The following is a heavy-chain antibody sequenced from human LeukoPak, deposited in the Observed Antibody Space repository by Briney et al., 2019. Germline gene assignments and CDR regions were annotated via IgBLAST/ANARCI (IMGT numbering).Heavy chain of an antibody. CDR3: ARGDKKENQSGPSGYFDP. V-gene: IGHV1-69*04. CDR2: IIPILGIA. J-gene: IGHJ5*02. Sequence: SVKVSCKASGGTFSSYAISWVRQAPGQGLEWMGRIIPILGIANYAQKFQGRVTITADKSTSTAYMELSSLRSEDTAVYYCARGDKKENQSGPSGYFDPWGQGTLVTVSS. D-gene: IGHD3-10*01. CDR1: GGTFSSYA.